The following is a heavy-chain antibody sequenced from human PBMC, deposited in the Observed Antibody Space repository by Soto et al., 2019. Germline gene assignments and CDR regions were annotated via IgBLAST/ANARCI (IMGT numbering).Heavy chain of an antibody. Sequence: PGGSLRLSCAASGFSVLDKYMTWVRQAPGQGLEWVSLISEQGTAVHADSVKGRFTISRDISKKALYLEMNNLRADDTALYYCATSIHNFGPHAFEIWGQGTMVTVSS. CDR3: ATSIHNFGPHAFEI. D-gene: IGHD1-1*01. V-gene: IGHV3-53*01. J-gene: IGHJ3*02. CDR1: GFSVLDKY. CDR2: ISEQGTA.